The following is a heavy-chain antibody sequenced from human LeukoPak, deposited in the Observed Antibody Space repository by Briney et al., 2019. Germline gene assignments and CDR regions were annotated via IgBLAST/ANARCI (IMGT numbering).Heavy chain of an antibody. CDR1: GFTFSSKW. D-gene: IGHD6-13*01. Sequence: PGGSLRLSCAASGFTFSSKWKSWVRQAPGKGLEWVAVISYDGSDKYHGDSVKGRFTISRDNSKNTLYLQMNSLRAEDMAVYYCAKDRDIAAAGYLFDYWGQGTLVTVSS. V-gene: IGHV3-30*18. CDR2: ISYDGSDK. J-gene: IGHJ4*02. CDR3: AKDRDIAAAGYLFDY.